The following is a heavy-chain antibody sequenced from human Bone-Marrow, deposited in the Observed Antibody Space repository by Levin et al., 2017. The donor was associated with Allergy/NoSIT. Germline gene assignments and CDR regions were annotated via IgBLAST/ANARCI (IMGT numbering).Heavy chain of an antibody. CDR3: TRAPGGSSSRWYFDY. CDR2: IYHNGNT. D-gene: IGHD6-6*01. CDR1: GVSMSNSNW. J-gene: IGHJ4*02. V-gene: IGHV4-4*02. Sequence: SETLSLTCAVSGVSMSNSNWWTWVRQPPGKGLEWLGEIYHNGNTNYNPSLKSRVTISVDKSKKRFSLQLASVTAADTAVYYCTRAPGGSSSRWYFDYWGQGTLVTVSS.